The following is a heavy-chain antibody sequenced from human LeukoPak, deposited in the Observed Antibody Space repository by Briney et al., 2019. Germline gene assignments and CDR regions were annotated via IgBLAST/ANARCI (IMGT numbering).Heavy chain of an antibody. Sequence: SETLSLTCAVYGGSFSGYYWSWIRQPPGKGLEWIGEINHSVSTNYNPSLKSRVTISVDTSKNQFSLKLSSVTAADTAVYYCARAMVVVVAATRGISAFDIWGQGTMVTVSS. CDR2: INHSVST. J-gene: IGHJ3*02. CDR3: ARAMVVVVAATRGISAFDI. D-gene: IGHD2-15*01. V-gene: IGHV4-34*01. CDR1: GGSFSGYY.